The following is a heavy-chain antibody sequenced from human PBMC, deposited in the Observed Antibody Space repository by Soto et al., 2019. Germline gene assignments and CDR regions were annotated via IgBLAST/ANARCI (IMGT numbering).Heavy chain of an antibody. Sequence: QGQLVQSGTEVTKPGASMKVSCKASGYTFTNYPIGWVRQAPGQGLEWMGWISNYNAVTNYAQKFQGRVTMTTDTSTSTAYMELRSLRSDDTAIYYCARPLGGSGDFFFDPWGQGTLVTVSS. CDR3: ARPLGGSGDFFFDP. CDR1: GYTFTNYP. J-gene: IGHJ5*02. CDR2: ISNYNAVT. V-gene: IGHV1-18*01. D-gene: IGHD3-3*01.